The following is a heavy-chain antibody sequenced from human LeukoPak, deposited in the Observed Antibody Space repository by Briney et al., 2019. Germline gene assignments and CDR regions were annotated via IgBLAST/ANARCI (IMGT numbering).Heavy chain of an antibody. J-gene: IGHJ6*03. Sequence: GGSLRLSCAASGFTFSDYNMNWVRQAPGKGLEWVSYITSSSTTIYYADSVKGRFTISRDNAKNSLYLQMNSLRAEDTAVYYCASFWEDSSRWAGYYYYYYMDVWGKGTTVTVSS. CDR2: ITSSSTTI. CDR3: ASFWEDSSRWAGYYYYYYMDV. V-gene: IGHV3-48*01. D-gene: IGHD6-13*01. CDR1: GFTFSDYN.